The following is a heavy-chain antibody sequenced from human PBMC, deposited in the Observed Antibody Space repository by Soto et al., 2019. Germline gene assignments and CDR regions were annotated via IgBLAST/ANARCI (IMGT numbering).Heavy chain of an antibody. CDR2: ISSSSSYI. CDR1: GFTFSSYS. D-gene: IGHD1-26*01. V-gene: IGHV3-21*01. J-gene: IGHJ4*02. CDR3: ARSGVGATAWGY. Sequence: LRLSCAASGFTFSSYSMNWVRQAPGKGLEWVSSISSSSSYIYYADSVKGRFTISRDNAKNSLYQQMNSLRAEDTAVYYCARSGVGATAWGYWGQGTLVTVSS.